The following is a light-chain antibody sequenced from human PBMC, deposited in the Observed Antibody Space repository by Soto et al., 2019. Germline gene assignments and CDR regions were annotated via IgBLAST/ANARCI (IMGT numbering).Light chain of an antibody. CDR3: QSYDSSLSGSGV. CDR1: RSNIGAGYD. Sequence: QSALTQPPSVSGAPGQRVTISCTGSRSNIGAGYDVHWYQQLPGTAPKLLIYGNSNRPSGVPDRFSGSKSGTSASLAITGLQAEDEADYYCQSYDSSLSGSGVFGGGTKLTVL. J-gene: IGLJ2*01. V-gene: IGLV1-40*01. CDR2: GNS.